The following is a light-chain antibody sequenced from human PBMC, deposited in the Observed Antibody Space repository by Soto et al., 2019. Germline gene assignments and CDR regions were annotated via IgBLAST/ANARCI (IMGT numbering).Light chain of an antibody. Sequence: EMVLTQSPGTLSLSPGERATLSCSASQSVSSSYLAWYQQKPGQAPRLLIYGASSRATGIPDRFSGSGSGTDFTLTISRLEPEDFAVYYCQHYGRSPITFGQRTRLEI. CDR2: GAS. J-gene: IGKJ5*01. CDR3: QHYGRSPIT. V-gene: IGKV3-20*01. CDR1: QSVSSSY.